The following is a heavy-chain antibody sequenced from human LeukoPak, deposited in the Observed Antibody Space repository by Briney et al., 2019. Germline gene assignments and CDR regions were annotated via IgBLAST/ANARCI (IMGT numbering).Heavy chain of an antibody. V-gene: IGHV1-18*01. Sequence: WASVRVSSKASGYTFTIYGISWGRQAPGQGRWWMGWISAYNGNTNYAQKLQGRVTMTTDTSTSTAYMELRSLRSDDTAVYYCARDGTAAGKNYYGMDVWGQGTTVTVSS. J-gene: IGHJ6*02. CDR2: ISAYNGNT. CDR3: ARDGTAAGKNYYGMDV. D-gene: IGHD6-13*01. CDR1: GYTFTIYG.